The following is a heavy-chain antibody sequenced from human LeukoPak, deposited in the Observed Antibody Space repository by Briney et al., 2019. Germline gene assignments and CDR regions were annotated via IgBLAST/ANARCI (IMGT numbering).Heavy chain of an antibody. CDR2: ISWNSGSI. D-gene: IGHD5-18*01. V-gene: IGHV3-9*01. CDR3: AKGRAAMVTTGQNY. Sequence: GGSLRLSCAASGFTVSSNYMSWVRQAPGKGLEWVSGISWNSGSIGYADSVKGRFTISRDNAKNSLYLQMNSLRAEDTALYYCAKGRAAMVTTGQNYWGQGTLVTVSS. CDR1: GFTVSSNY. J-gene: IGHJ4*02.